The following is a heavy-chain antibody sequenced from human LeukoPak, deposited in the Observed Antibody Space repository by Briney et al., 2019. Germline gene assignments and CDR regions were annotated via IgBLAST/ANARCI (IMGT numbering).Heavy chain of an antibody. CDR1: GGAISSYY. J-gene: IGHJ4*02. V-gene: IGHV4-59*01. D-gene: IGHD2-2*01. CDR2: IYYSGST. CDR3: ARGVRYFDY. Sequence: SETLSLTCTVSGGAISSYYWSWIRRPPGKGLEWIGYIYYSGSTNYNPSLKSRVTISVDTSKNQFSLKLSSVTAADTAVYYCARGVRYFDYWGQGTLVTVSS.